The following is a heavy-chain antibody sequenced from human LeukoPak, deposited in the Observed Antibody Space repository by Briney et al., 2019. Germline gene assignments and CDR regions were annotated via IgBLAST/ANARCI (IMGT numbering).Heavy chain of an antibody. CDR3: TRSTNLEAFDI. D-gene: IGHD2-8*01. J-gene: IGHJ3*02. V-gene: IGHV4-61*01. CDR2: IYYSGST. Sequence: SETLSLTCTVSGGSVSSGTYSWSWIRQPPGKGLEWIGYIYYSGSTNYNPSLKSRVTVSVDTSKNQCSLKLSSVTTADTAVYYCTRSTNLEAFDIWGQGTMVTVSS. CDR1: GGSVSSGTYS.